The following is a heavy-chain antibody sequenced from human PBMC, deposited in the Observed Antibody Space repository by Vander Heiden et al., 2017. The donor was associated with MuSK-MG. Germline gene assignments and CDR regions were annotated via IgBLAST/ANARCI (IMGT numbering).Heavy chain of an antibody. V-gene: IGHV1-2*02. J-gene: IGHJ4*02. CDR2: ISPKSGVT. CDR3: AKGAGSYFSGFDS. CDR1: GYIFTGNY. Sequence: QVQLVQSGAEMKKPGASVKVSCKASGYIFTGNYLHWVRQAPGQGLEWMGGISPKSGVTNYAQRFQDRVTMTRDTSISTAYMELSSLRSDDTAVYYCAKGAGSYFSGFDSWGQGTLVTVSS. D-gene: IGHD3-10*01.